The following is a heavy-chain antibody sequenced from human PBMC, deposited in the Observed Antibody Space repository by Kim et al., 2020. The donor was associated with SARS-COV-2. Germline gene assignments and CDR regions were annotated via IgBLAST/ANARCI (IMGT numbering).Heavy chain of an antibody. CDR3: AKGNPERWYYDSSGYYLLDY. J-gene: IGHJ4*02. CDR2: ISGSGGST. V-gene: IGHV3-23*01. D-gene: IGHD3-22*01. CDR1: GFTFSSYA. Sequence: GGSLRLSCAASGFTFSSYAMSWVRQAPGKGLEWVSAISGSGGSTYYADSVKGRFTISRDNSKNTLYLQMNSLRAEDTAVYYCAKGNPERWYYDSSGYYLLDYWGQGTLVTVSS.